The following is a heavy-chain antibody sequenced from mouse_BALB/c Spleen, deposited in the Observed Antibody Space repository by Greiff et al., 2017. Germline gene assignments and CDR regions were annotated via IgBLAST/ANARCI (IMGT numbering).Heavy chain of an antibody. CDR2: ISSGGGST. V-gene: IGHV5-12-1*01. J-gene: IGHJ3*01. CDR1: GFAFSSYD. D-gene: IGHD3-1*01. CDR3: ARPGRGFAY. Sequence: EVKLMESGGGLVKPGGSLKLSCAASGFAFSSYDMSWVRQTPEKRLEWVAYISSGGGSTYYPDTVKGRFTISRDNAKNTLYLQMSSLKSEDTAMYYCARPGRGFAYWGQGTLVTVSA.